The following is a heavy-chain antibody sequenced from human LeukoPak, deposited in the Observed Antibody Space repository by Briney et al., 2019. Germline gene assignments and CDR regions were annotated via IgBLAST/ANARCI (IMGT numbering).Heavy chain of an antibody. CDR2: ISYDGSNK. CDR3: AKDQTYYYDSSGYPYYFDY. D-gene: IGHD3-22*01. Sequence: GALILSCAASGFTFSSYGMHWVRQAPGKGLEGVAVISYDGSNKYYADSVKGRFTISRDNSKNTLYLQMNSLRAEDTAVYYCAKDQTYYYDSSGYPYYFDYWGQGTLVTVSS. V-gene: IGHV3-30*18. J-gene: IGHJ4*02. CDR1: GFTFSSYG.